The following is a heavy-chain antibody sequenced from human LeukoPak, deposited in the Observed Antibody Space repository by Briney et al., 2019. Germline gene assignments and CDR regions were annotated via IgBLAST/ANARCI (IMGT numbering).Heavy chain of an antibody. Sequence: ASVKVSCKASGYTFTSNYIHWVRQAPGQGLEWMGIINPSGGSTSYAQKFQGRVTMTRDTSTSTVYMELSSLRSEDTAVYYCARGGGDVGFDHWGQGTLVTVSS. CDR3: ARGGGDVGFDH. D-gene: IGHD1-26*01. CDR2: INPSGGST. J-gene: IGHJ4*02. CDR1: GYTFTSNY. V-gene: IGHV1-46*01.